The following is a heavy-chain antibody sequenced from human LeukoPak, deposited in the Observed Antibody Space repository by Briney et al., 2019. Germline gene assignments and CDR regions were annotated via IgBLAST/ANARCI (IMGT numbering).Heavy chain of an antibody. J-gene: IGHJ4*02. Sequence: ASVKLSCKASGYTFSIFGITWVRQAPGQGLEWMGWISAHNGNTNYAQKLQGRVTMTTDTSTSTAYMELRSLTSDDTAVYYCARVGATVPRFAAYWGQGTLVTVSS. D-gene: IGHD1-26*01. V-gene: IGHV1-18*01. CDR2: ISAHNGNT. CDR1: GYTFSIFG. CDR3: ARVGATVPRFAAY.